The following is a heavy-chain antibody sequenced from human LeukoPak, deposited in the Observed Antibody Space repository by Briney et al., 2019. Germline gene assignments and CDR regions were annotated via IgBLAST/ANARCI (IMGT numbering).Heavy chain of an antibody. J-gene: IGHJ4*02. Sequence: PRGSLRLSCAASGFTFDDYGMGWVRQAPGKGLEWVSGINWNGGSTGYADSVKGRFTISRDNAKNSLYLQMNSLRAEDTTLYYCARSMAMVRGFDYWGQGTLVTVSS. CDR3: ARSMAMVRGFDY. CDR1: GFTFDDYG. V-gene: IGHV3-20*04. CDR2: INWNGGST. D-gene: IGHD3-10*01.